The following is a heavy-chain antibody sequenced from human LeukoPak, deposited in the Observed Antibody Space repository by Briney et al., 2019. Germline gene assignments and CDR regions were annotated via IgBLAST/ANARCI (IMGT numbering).Heavy chain of an antibody. CDR2: INPNSGGT. V-gene: IGHV1-2*02. CDR1: GYTFTSYD. Sequence: ASVKVSCKASGYTFTSYDINWVRQATGQGLEWMGWINPNSGGTNYAQKFQGRVTMTRDTSISTAYMELSRLRSDDTAVYYCARDTGYCSSTSCYTNNWFDPWGQGTLVTVSS. CDR3: ARDTGYCSSTSCYTNNWFDP. D-gene: IGHD2-2*02. J-gene: IGHJ5*02.